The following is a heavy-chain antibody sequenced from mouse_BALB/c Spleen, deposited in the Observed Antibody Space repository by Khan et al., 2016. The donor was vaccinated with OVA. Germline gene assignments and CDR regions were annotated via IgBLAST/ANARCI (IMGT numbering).Heavy chain of an antibody. CDR2: IDPENGDS. V-gene: IGHV14-1*02. D-gene: IGHD2-10*02. Sequence: VQLQQSGAELVRPGALVKLSCKASGFNIKDYYMHWVKQRPEQGLEGIGWIDPENGDSIYDPKFQGKASITADTSSNTASLQLSSLTSEDTASYYCVRLGYGNYWFAYWGQGTLVTVSA. J-gene: IGHJ3*01. CDR3: VRLGYGNYWFAY. CDR1: GFNIKDYY.